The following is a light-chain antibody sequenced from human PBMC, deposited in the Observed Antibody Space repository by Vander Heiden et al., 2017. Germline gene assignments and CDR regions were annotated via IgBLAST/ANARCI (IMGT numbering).Light chain of an antibody. CDR2: DTS. Sequence: EVVMTQSPATLSLYPGERATLSCRASQSVSTKLAWYQQKPGQAPRLLIYDTSTRDADIPTRFTGSGFGTDFTLTISSLQSEDFAIYFCQQYNDWPPNTFGQGTKLEIK. CDR3: QQYNDWPPNT. J-gene: IGKJ2*01. V-gene: IGKV3-15*01. CDR1: QSVSTK.